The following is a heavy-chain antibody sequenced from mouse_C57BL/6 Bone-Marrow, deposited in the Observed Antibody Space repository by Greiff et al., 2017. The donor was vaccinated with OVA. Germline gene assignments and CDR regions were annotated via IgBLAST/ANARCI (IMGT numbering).Heavy chain of an antibody. CDR1: GYTFTSYW. Sequence: VQLQQPGAELVRPGSSVKLSCKASGYTFTSYWMHWVKQRPIQGLEWIGNIDPSDSETHYNQKFKDKATLTVDKSSSTAYMQLSSLTSEDSAVYYCARGSYYDYLLFAYWGQGTLVTVSA. J-gene: IGHJ3*01. CDR3: ARGSYYDYLLFAY. CDR2: IDPSDSET. D-gene: IGHD2-4*01. V-gene: IGHV1-52*01.